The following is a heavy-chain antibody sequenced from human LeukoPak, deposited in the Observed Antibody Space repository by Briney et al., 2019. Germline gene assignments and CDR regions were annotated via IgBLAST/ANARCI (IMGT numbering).Heavy chain of an antibody. J-gene: IGHJ4*02. V-gene: IGHV4-59*01. D-gene: IGHD3-10*01. CDR3: ARDLYGSGSYYVD. CDR1: GGSISGYY. Sequence: SETLSLTCTVSGGSISGYYWSWIRQPPGKGLEWTGYIYYSGSTNYNPSLKSRVTISVDTSKNQFSLKLSSVTAADTAVYYCARDLYGSGSYYVDWGQGTLVTVSS. CDR2: IYYSGST.